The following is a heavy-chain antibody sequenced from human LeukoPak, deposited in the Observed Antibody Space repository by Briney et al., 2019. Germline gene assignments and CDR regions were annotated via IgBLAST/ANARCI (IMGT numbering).Heavy chain of an antibody. J-gene: IGHJ4*02. CDR1: GFTFSTYW. Sequence: TGGSLRLSCVASGFTFSTYWMHWVRQAPGEGPVWLSRINPDGTNTAYADSVRGRFSISRDNARNTLYLQMNSLRAEDTAVYYCARGSTYYDSSGQVPFDYWGQGTLVTVSS. CDR3: ARGSTYYDSSGQVPFDY. D-gene: IGHD3-22*01. V-gene: IGHV3-74*01. CDR2: INPDGTNT.